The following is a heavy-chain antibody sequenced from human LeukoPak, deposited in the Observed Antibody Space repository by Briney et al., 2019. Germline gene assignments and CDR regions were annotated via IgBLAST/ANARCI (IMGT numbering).Heavy chain of an antibody. CDR1: GFTVSSNY. Sequence: GGSLRLSCAASGFTVSSNYMSWVRQAPGKGLEGGSVIYRDSGGSTSYTASVKGRFTLSRDNSKNPLYLQMNSLRAKEPAINYCARGLYNYYCMDVWGQGTTVTVSS. V-gene: IGHV3-66*02. CDR2: IYRDSGGST. J-gene: IGHJ6*02. CDR3: ARGLYNYYCMDV.